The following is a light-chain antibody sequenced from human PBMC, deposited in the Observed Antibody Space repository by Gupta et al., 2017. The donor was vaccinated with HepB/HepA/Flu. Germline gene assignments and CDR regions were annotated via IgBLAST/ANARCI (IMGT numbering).Light chain of an antibody. CDR1: QSVSSN. CDR3: QQDNNWPPLT. Sequence: EIVMTQSPATLSVSPGERATLSCRASQSVSSNLAWYQQKPGQAPRLLIYGASTRATGIPARFSGSGSGIEFTLTISSLQSEDFAVYYCQQDNNWPPLTFGQGTKVEIK. CDR2: GAS. V-gene: IGKV3-15*01. J-gene: IGKJ1*01.